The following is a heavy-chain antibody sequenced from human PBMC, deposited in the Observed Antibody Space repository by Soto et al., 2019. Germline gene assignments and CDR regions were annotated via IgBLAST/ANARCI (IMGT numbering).Heavy chain of an antibody. J-gene: IGHJ4*02. D-gene: IGHD2-15*01. Sequence: EVQLVESGGGLVQPGGSLRLSCAASGFTFSDHYMDWVRQAPGKGLEWIGRIKNKANSYSTEYTASVKGRFTISRDDSKNSLFLQMNSLKAEDTALYYCTRVRLGPATRSFDYWGRGTLVSVSS. CDR3: TRVRLGPATRSFDY. CDR1: GFTFSDHY. CDR2: IKNKANSYST. V-gene: IGHV3-72*01.